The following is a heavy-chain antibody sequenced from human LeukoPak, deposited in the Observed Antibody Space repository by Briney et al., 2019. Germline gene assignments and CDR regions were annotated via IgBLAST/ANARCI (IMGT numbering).Heavy chain of an antibody. V-gene: IGHV3-23*01. Sequence: WGSVRLSCPASGFTFISFAMSWLRQAPGKGLAWVSTISRTGVATYYANSVKGRFTISRDNSKNTVYLQMNSLRAEDTAVYYCAKHSHDGSAPYYEVQFDSWGQGTLVTVSS. CDR1: GFTFISFA. D-gene: IGHD3-22*01. J-gene: IGHJ4*02. CDR3: AKHSHDGSAPYYEVQFDS. CDR2: ISRTGVAT.